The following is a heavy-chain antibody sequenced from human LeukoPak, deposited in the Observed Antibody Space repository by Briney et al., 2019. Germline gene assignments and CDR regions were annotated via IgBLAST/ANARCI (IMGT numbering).Heavy chain of an antibody. CDR1: GFTFSSHW. CDR2: IKQDGRGM. J-gene: IGHJ4*02. Sequence: QPGGSLRLSCEGSGFTFSSHWMAWVRQAPGKGLEWVANIKQDGRGMYSVDSVKGRFTISRDNAKNSLYLQMNSLRPEDTAVYYCARENSYELPYTFDYWGQGTLVTVSS. CDR3: ARENSYELPYTFDY. D-gene: IGHD2-2*01. V-gene: IGHV3-7*01.